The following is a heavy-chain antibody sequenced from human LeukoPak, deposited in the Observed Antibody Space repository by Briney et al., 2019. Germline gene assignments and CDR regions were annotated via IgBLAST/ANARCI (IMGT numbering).Heavy chain of an antibody. J-gene: IGHJ1*01. CDR3: VRHFLGSGYVVHL. D-gene: IGHD6-13*01. CDR1: SGAISSIIYY. V-gene: IGHV4-39*01. Sequence: SETLSVACTASSGAISSIIYYWGWIRQPPGRGLEWIGGIIYSGNTYYNPSLKSRVTISVDTTKNQFSLKLTSVTAADTAVYFCVRHFLGSGYVVHLWGQDPGVSVSS. CDR2: IIYSGNT.